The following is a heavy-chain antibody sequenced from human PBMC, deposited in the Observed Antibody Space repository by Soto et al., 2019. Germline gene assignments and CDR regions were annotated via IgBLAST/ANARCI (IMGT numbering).Heavy chain of an antibody. CDR1: GYSISSGFY. CDR2: MFHSGST. D-gene: IGHD5-12*01. Sequence: GPGPTRSSETLSLTCAVSGYSISSGFYWGWIRQPPGKGLEWIGIMFHSGSTYYNPSLQSRVTISVDTSKNQVSLKLTSVTVADTAVYFCANQRSREGYNFIEHWGQGIQVTVSS. CDR3: ANQRSREGYNFIEH. J-gene: IGHJ1*01. V-gene: IGHV4-38-2*01.